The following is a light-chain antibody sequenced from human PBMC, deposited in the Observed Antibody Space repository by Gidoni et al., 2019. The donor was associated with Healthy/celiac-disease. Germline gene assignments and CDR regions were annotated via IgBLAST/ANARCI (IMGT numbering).Light chain of an antibody. Sequence: QSALTQPASVSGSPGQSITISCTGTSSDVGGYNYVSWYQQHTGKAPKLMIYDVSNRPSGVSNRFSGSKSGNTASLTISGLQAEDEADYYCSSYTSSSTWVFGGGPKLTVL. J-gene: IGLJ3*02. CDR1: SSDVGGYNY. CDR3: SSYTSSSTWV. V-gene: IGLV2-14*03. CDR2: DVS.